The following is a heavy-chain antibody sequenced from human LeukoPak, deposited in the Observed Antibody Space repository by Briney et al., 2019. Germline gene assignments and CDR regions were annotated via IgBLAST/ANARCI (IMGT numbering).Heavy chain of an antibody. Sequence: PGGSLRLSCEASGFTFSSYRMVWVRQAPGKGLESISDISSGSITINYADSVKGRFTISRDNAKNSLYLQMNSLRAEDTAVYYCARGTYSGNDLWGQGTLVTVSS. CDR1: GFTFSSYR. V-gene: IGHV3-48*04. CDR3: ARGTYSGNDL. J-gene: IGHJ4*02. D-gene: IGHD5-12*01. CDR2: ISSGSITI.